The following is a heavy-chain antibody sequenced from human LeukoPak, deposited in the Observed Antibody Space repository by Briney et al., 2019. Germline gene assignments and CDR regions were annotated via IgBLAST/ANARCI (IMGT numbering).Heavy chain of an antibody. CDR2: IYDSGST. V-gene: IGHV4-38-2*01. J-gene: IGHJ6*03. CDR1: GYSISSGCY. Sequence: SETLCLTCAVSGYSISSGCYWGCARRPPGEGREWGGTIYDSGSTYYNPSLKRRFTISVATYKNQSSLQLSSVTAADTAVYYCSRGGQGAVPSYYFYHYMDVWGKGTTVTVSS. CDR3: SRGGQGAVPSYYFYHYMDV. D-gene: IGHD6-19*01.